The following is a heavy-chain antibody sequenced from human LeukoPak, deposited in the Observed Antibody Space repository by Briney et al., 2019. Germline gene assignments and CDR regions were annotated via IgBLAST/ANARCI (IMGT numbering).Heavy chain of an antibody. J-gene: IGHJ4*02. CDR2: IYYSGST. Sequence: PSETLSLTCTVSGGSISSYYWSWIRQPPGKGLEWIGYIYYSGSTNYNPSLKSRVTISVDTSKNQFSLKLSSVTAADTAVYFCARGNVVVPAAIEYYFDYWGQGTLVTVSS. CDR1: GGSISSYY. CDR3: ARGNVVVPAAIEYYFDY. V-gene: IGHV4-59*08. D-gene: IGHD2-2*02.